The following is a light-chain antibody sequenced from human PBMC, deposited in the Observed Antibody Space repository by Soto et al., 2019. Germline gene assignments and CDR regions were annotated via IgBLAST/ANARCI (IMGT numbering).Light chain of an antibody. J-gene: IGKJ3*01. CDR2: GAS. CDR1: QSVSSSY. V-gene: IGKV3-20*01. Sequence: EIVLTQSPGTLSLSPGERATLSCRASQSVSSSYLAWYQQKPGQAPRLLIYGASSRATGIPDRFIGSGSGTDFTVTISRLETEGFAAYYCQQYGSSPFTFGLGTKVDIK. CDR3: QQYGSSPFT.